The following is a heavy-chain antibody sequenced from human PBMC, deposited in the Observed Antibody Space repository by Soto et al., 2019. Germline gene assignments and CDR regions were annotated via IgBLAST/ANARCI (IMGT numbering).Heavy chain of an antibody. CDR3: ARPAYNYNSSGYWVS. Sequence: GWSLRLSCAASGFTFSSYWMSWVRQAPGRGLEWVASIKQDGSEKYHVDSVKGRFSISRDNAKNSLFLQMSSLRAEDTAVYYCARPAYNYNSSGYWVSWGQGTLVTVSS. V-gene: IGHV3-7*03. J-gene: IGHJ5*02. CDR2: IKQDGSEK. CDR1: GFTFSSYW. D-gene: IGHD3-22*01.